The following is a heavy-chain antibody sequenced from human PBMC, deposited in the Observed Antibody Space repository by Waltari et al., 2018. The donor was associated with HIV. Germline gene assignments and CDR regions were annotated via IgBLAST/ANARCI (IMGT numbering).Heavy chain of an antibody. CDR3: AKDMFIYTWGPSSCYEY. V-gene: IGHV3-30*18. J-gene: IGHJ4*02. CDR1: QFTFSSYG. Sequence: QVQLVESGGGVVQPGRSLRLSCATSQFTFSSYGMHWVRQAPGKGLEWVALISSDGSNEYYADSVKGRFTISRDNSKNTLYLEMNSLRTEDTAVYYCAKDMFIYTWGPSSCYEYWGQVTLVIVFS. D-gene: IGHD2-15*01. CDR2: ISSDGSNE.